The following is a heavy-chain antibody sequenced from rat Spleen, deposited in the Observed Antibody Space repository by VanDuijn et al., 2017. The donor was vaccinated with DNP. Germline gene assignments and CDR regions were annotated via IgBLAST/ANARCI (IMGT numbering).Heavy chain of an antibody. J-gene: IGHJ2*01. CDR3: AKITTDY. CDR1: GFTFSDYH. D-gene: IGHD1-10*01. V-gene: IGHV5-7*01. CDR2: ITYDGSST. Sequence: EVQLVESGGGLVQPGGSLKLSCVASGFTFSDYHMAWVRQAPKKGLEWVATITYDGSSTYYRDSVKGRFTISRDNAKDTLYLQVDSLRSEDTATYYCAKITTDYWGQGVMVTVSS.